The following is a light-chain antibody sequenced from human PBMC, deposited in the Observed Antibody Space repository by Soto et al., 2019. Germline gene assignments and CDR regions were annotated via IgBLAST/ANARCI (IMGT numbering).Light chain of an antibody. Sequence: QSVLTQPPSASGTPGQRVTISCSGSNSNIGSNPVNWYQQLPGTAPTLLIYSADQRPSGVPDRISGSKSGPSASLAISGLQSEDEADYYCAAWDASLNGGVFGGGTKLTVL. CDR3: AAWDASLNGGV. J-gene: IGLJ2*01. CDR1: NSNIGSNP. V-gene: IGLV1-44*01. CDR2: SAD.